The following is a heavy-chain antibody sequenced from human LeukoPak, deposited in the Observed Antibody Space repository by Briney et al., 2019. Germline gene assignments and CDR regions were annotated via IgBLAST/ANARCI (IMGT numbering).Heavy chain of an antibody. Sequence: ASVKVSCKASGYTFTSYYMHWVRQAPGQGLEWMGIINPSGGSTSYAQKFQGRVTMTRDTSTSTVYMELSSLRSEDTAVYYCARDLYGEQWLNPFDYWGQGTLVIVSS. D-gene: IGHD6-19*01. CDR1: GYTFTSYY. J-gene: IGHJ4*02. CDR3: ARDLYGEQWLNPFDY. V-gene: IGHV1-46*03. CDR2: INPSGGST.